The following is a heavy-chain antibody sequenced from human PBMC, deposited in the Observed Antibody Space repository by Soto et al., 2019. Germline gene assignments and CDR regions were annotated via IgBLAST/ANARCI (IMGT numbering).Heavy chain of an antibody. Sequence: ASVKVSCKASGYTFTGYYMHWVRQAPGQGLEWMGWINPNSGGTNYAQKFQGWVTMTRDTSISTAYMGLSRLRSDDTAVYYCARPRRTYDSSGYLYNWFDPWGQGTLVTVSS. J-gene: IGHJ5*02. V-gene: IGHV1-2*04. D-gene: IGHD3-22*01. CDR2: INPNSGGT. CDR1: GYTFTGYY. CDR3: ARPRRTYDSSGYLYNWFDP.